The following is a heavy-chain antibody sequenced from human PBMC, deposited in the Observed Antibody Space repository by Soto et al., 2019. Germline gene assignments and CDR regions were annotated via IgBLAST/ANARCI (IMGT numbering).Heavy chain of an antibody. CDR1: GLTFSNYA. CDR2: MSGSSSTT. CDR3: AKNKERELPRVIDF. J-gene: IGHJ4*02. D-gene: IGHD1-7*01. Sequence: GGSLRLSCATSGLTFSNYAMSWVRQAPGGGLEWVSSMSGSSSTTYYADSVRGRFTISRDRSKNTLYLQMSSLRAEDTALYYCAKNKERELPRVIDFWGQGTLVTVYS. V-gene: IGHV3-23*01.